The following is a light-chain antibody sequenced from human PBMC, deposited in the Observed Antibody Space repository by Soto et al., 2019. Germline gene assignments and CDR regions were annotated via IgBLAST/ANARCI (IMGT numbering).Light chain of an antibody. Sequence: DIQMTQSPSSLSASVGDRVTITCRVSQRISSYLNWYQHKPGKAPKLLIYAASSLQSGVPSRFSGSGSGTDFTLTISTLQPEDFATYYCHQTFSTRSWTFGQGTKVDI. CDR1: QRISSY. J-gene: IGKJ1*01. CDR2: AAS. V-gene: IGKV1-39*01. CDR3: HQTFSTRSWT.